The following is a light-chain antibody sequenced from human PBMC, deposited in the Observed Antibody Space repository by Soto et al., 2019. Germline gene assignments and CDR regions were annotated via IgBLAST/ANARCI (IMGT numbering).Light chain of an antibody. CDR2: GAS. J-gene: IGKJ5*01. Sequence: EIVWTQSPGTLSLSPWERSTLSCRASQSVSSSYLAWYQQKPGQAPRLLIYGASSRATGIPDRFSGSGSGTDFTLTISRLEPEDFAVYYCQQYGSSPRVTFGQGTRLE. CDR3: QQYGSSPRVT. V-gene: IGKV3-20*01. CDR1: QSVSSSY.